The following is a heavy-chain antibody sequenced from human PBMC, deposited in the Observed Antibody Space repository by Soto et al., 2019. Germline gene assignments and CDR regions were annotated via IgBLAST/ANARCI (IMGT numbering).Heavy chain of an antibody. J-gene: IGHJ6*02. Sequence: ASVKVSCKASGYTFTSYDINWVRQATGQRLEWMGWMNANRGNTGYAQKFQGRDTMTRNTSISVAYIELSRLRSEDTAVYYCARRGAYYDILTGDYFYYGMDVWGQGTTVTVSS. V-gene: IGHV1-8*01. CDR2: MNANRGNT. CDR1: GYTFTSYD. CDR3: ARRGAYYDILTGDYFYYGMDV. D-gene: IGHD3-9*01.